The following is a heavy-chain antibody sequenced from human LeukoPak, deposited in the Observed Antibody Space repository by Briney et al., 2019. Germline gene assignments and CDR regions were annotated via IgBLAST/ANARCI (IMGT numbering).Heavy chain of an antibody. CDR2: IASSSPTT. CDR1: GLSLTSHM. D-gene: IGHD2-21*02. J-gene: IGHJ6*02. CDR3: TIGDGWSTRMKV. V-gene: IGHV3-23*05. Sequence: PGRSLRLSCAASGLSLTSHMMSWVRQAPGKGLEWLSWIASSSPTTDYADSVKGRFTISRDNFKNTLFLQRNSLRDEDTAAYFCTIGDGWSTRMKVWGQGTTVTVSS.